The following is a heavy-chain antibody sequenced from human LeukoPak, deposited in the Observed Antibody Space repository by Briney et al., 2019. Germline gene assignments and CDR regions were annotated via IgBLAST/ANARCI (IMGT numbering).Heavy chain of an antibody. J-gene: IGHJ3*02. Sequence: ASVTDSCKASGYSFTAYYMHWVRQAPGKGLEYMGWINPNSGGTNSSQKFQDRVTLTRDTSISTAYMELSSLTSDDTAVYYCARLGYCTNGVCYHDAFDIWGQGTMVTVSS. V-gene: IGHV1-2*02. CDR3: ARLGYCTNGVCYHDAFDI. D-gene: IGHD2-8*01. CDR2: INPNSGGT. CDR1: GYSFTAYY.